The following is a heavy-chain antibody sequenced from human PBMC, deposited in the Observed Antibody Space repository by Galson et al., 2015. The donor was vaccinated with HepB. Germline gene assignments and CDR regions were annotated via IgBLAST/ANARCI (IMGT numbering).Heavy chain of an antibody. CDR2: INPSGGST. CDR3: ASGTYGSGYYYHMDV. Sequence: VKVSCKASGSTFTSYYMHWVRQAPGQGLEWMGIINPSGGSTSYAQKFQGRVTMTRDTSTSTVYMELRSLRSDDTAVYYCASGTYGSGYYYHMDVWGKGTTVTVSS. D-gene: IGHD6-13*01. V-gene: IGHV1-46*01. J-gene: IGHJ6*03. CDR1: GSTFTSYY.